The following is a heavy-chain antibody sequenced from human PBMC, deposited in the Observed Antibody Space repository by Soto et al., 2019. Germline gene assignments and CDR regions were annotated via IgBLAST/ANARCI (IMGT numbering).Heavy chain of an antibody. Sequence: SETLSLTCTVSGGSISSGDYYWSWIRQPPGKGLEWIGYIYYSGSTYYNPSLKSRVTISVDTSKNQFSLKLSSVTAADTAVYYCARVVYLAYYYDSSGYPDYWGQGTLVTVSS. J-gene: IGHJ4*02. CDR3: ARVVYLAYYYDSSGYPDY. D-gene: IGHD3-22*01. CDR2: IYYSGST. V-gene: IGHV4-30-4*01. CDR1: GGSISSGDYY.